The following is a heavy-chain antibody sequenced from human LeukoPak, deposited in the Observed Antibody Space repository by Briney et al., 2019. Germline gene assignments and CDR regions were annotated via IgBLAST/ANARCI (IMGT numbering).Heavy chain of an antibody. V-gene: IGHV3-30-3*01. J-gene: IGHJ4*02. CDR1: GFTFRNYV. Sequence: GGSLRLSCAASGFTFRNYVIHWVRQAPGKGLEWVAVTSSDLNVKLHADSVKGRFTISRDNSRSTLYLQMNSLRPEDTAIYYCAREGYYGSGSPPSLYFDYWGQGTLVTVSS. D-gene: IGHD3-10*01. CDR2: TSSDLNVK. CDR3: AREGYYGSGSPPSLYFDY.